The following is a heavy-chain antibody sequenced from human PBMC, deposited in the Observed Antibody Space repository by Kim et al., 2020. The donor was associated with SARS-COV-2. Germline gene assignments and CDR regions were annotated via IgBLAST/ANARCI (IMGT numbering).Heavy chain of an antibody. V-gene: IGHV1-3*01. Sequence: ASVKVSCKASGYTFTSYAMHWVRQAPGQRLEWMGWINAGNGNTKYSQKFQGRVTITRDTSASTAYMELSSLRSEDTAVYYCARGGIVVVPAAWGWFDPWGQGTLVTVSS. CDR2: INAGNGNT. D-gene: IGHD2-2*01. CDR3: ARGGIVVVPAAWGWFDP. CDR1: GYTFTSYA. J-gene: IGHJ5*02.